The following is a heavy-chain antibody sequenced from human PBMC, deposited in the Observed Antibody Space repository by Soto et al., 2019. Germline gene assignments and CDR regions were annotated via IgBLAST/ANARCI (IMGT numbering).Heavy chain of an antibody. J-gene: IGHJ5*02. CDR3: TKLLRDVSKPSPWVDP. CDR2: NSPDDSET. D-gene: IGHD2-15*01. CDR1: EYSFANQW. Sequence: REALKLSCQGSEYSFANQWIGWVRQMPGKGLEWMGINSPDDSETLYSRSFQGQVTISGDKSISTVFLQWSSLKASDTAMYYCTKLLRDVSKPSPWVDPWGQGTLVTVSS. V-gene: IGHV5-51*01.